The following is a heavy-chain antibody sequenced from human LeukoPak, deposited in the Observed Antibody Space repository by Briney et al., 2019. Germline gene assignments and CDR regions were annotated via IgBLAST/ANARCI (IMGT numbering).Heavy chain of an antibody. D-gene: IGHD6-19*01. Sequence: PGGSLRLSCAASGFTFSSYGMSWVRQAPGKGLEWVSAISGSGGSTYYADSVKGRFTISRDNSKNTLYLQMNSLRAEDTAVYYCARVRGYSSGWYWGYDAFDIWGQGTMVTVSS. J-gene: IGHJ3*02. CDR2: ISGSGGST. V-gene: IGHV3-23*01. CDR1: GFTFSSYG. CDR3: ARVRGYSSGWYWGYDAFDI.